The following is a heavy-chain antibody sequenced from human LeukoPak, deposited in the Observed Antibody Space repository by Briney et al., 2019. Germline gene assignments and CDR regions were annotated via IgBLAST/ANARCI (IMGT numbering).Heavy chain of an antibody. D-gene: IGHD2-2*01. CDR2: MNPNSGNT. J-gene: IGHJ4*02. CDR1: GYTSTSYD. CDR3: ARAGPATIVVVPAAFDY. V-gene: IGHV1-8*01. Sequence: GASVKVSCKASGYTSTSYDINWVRQATGQGLEWMGWMNPNSGNTGYAQKFQGRVTMTRDTSISTAYMELSRLRSDDTAVYYCARAGPATIVVVPAAFDYWGQGTLVTVSS.